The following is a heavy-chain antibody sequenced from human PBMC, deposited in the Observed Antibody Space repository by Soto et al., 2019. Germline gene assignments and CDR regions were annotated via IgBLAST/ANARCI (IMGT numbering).Heavy chain of an antibody. CDR2: IYTSRST. Sequence: PSETLSLTCTVSGGSITNYYWAWIRQPAGKGLEWIGRIYTSRSTNYNPSLKSRVTMSVDTSKNQFSLKLSSVTAADTAVYYCARDETVLGFDYWGQGTLVTVSS. V-gene: IGHV4-4*07. CDR3: ARDETVLGFDY. CDR1: GGSITNYY. D-gene: IGHD2-15*01. J-gene: IGHJ4*02.